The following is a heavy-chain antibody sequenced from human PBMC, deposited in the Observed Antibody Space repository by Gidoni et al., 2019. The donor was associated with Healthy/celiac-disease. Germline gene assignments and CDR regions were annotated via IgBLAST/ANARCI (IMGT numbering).Heavy chain of an antibody. Sequence: QVQLVQSGAEVKKPGASVKVSCKASGYTFTGYYMHWVRQAPGQGLEWMGWINPNSGGTNYAQKFQGWVTMTRDTSISTAYMELSRLRSDDTAVYYCARNKGYGYANDAFDIWGQGTMVTVSS. V-gene: IGHV1-2*04. CDR2: INPNSGGT. D-gene: IGHD5-18*01. CDR1: GYTFTGYY. J-gene: IGHJ3*02. CDR3: ARNKGYGYANDAFDI.